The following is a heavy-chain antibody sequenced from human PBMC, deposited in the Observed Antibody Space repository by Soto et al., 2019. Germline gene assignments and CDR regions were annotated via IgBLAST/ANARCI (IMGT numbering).Heavy chain of an antibody. J-gene: IGHJ4*02. V-gene: IGHV4-59*08. Sequence: SETLSLTCTVSGGSISSYYWSWIRQPPGKGLEWIGYIYYSGSTNYNPSLKSRVTISVDTSKNQFSLKLSSVTAADTAVYYCARLSIIGQYYFDYWGLGALVTVSS. CDR1: GGSISSYY. CDR2: IYYSGST. CDR3: ARLSIIGQYYFDY.